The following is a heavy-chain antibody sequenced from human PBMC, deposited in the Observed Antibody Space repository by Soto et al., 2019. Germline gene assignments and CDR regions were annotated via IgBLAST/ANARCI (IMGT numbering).Heavy chain of an antibody. CDR2: ISHSGTS. CDR1: GGSISSSHW. D-gene: IGHD1-20*01. CDR3: ARVVLSITRGAFDA. J-gene: IGHJ3*01. Sequence: QVQLQEAGPGLVKPSGTLSLTCAVSGGSISSSHWWTWVRQSPGKGLEYIGGISHSGTSNSNRSLQSRVPLSVDRSNNHFSLTLTSVTAADTAVYYCARVVLSITRGAFDAWGQGTPVIVSS. V-gene: IGHV4-4*02.